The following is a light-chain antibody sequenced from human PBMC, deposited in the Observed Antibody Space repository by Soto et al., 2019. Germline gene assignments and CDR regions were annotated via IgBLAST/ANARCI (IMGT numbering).Light chain of an antibody. V-gene: IGLV2-14*03. CDR2: DVS. CDR1: SSDVGNYNY. J-gene: IGLJ1*01. Sequence: QSVLTQPTSVXGSPGQSIIISCTGTSSDVGNYNYVSWYQHHPGKAPKLMICDVSDRPSGVSNRFSGSKPGNTASLTISGLQAEDEADYYCSSYTSGSTPWVFGTGTKVTVL. CDR3: SSYTSGSTPWV.